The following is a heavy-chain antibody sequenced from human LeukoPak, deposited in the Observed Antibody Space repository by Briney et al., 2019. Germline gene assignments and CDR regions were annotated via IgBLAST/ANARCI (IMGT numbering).Heavy chain of an antibody. CDR1: GFTSSNYW. J-gene: IGHJ4*02. CDR2: IKQDGREK. Sequence: PGGSLRLSCTASGFTSSNYWMTWVRQAPGKGMEWVANIKQDGREKYYVDSVTGRFTISRDNAKNLLFLQMSSLSPEDTAVYYCARKAGKMFDYWGQGTLVTASS. CDR3: ARKAGKMFDY. V-gene: IGHV3-7*01. D-gene: IGHD6-19*01.